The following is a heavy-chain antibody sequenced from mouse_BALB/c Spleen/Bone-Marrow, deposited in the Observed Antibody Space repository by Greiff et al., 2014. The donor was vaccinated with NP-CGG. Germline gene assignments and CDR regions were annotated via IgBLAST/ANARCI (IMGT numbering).Heavy chain of an antibody. Sequence: VMLVESGAELARPGASVKMSCKASAYTFTDYTVHWVKQRPGQGLEWIGYINPSSGYTNYNQIFKDKATLTADKSSSTAYMQQSNLTAEDSAVYYSAKRGTFRATSYAMDYWGQGNSVTVSS. J-gene: IGHJ4*01. CDR1: AYTFTDYT. D-gene: IGHD3-1*01. CDR2: INPSSGYT. V-gene: IGHV1-4*01. CDR3: AKRGTFRATSYAMDY.